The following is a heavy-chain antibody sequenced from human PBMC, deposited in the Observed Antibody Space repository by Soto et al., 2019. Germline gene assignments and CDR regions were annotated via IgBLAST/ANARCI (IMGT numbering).Heavy chain of an antibody. J-gene: IGHJ1*01. CDR1: GGPISSYY. V-gene: IGHV4-59*01. CDR2: ISYSGST. D-gene: IGHD7-27*01. Sequence: SETLSLTCTVSGGPISSYYWSWIRQPPGKGLEWIGYISYSGSTNYDPSLKSRIIISVDTPKNQLSLILSSVTAADTAVYYCARGWGGYFQHWGQGTLVTVSS. CDR3: ARGWGGYFQH.